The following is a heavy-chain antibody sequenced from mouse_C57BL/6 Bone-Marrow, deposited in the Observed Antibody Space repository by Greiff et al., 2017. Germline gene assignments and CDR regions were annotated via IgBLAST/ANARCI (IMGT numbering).Heavy chain of an antibody. J-gene: IGHJ2*01. CDR1: GYTFTDYT. CDR2: INPNNGGT. D-gene: IGHD1-1*01. Sequence: EVQLQQSGPELVKPGASLKMSCKASGYTFTDYTMPWVKQSHGKSLEWIAYINPNNGGTSYNHKVKGKATLTVNKASSTAYMELRSLTSEDSAVYYWARKGSSNWEGYFDYWGQGTTLTVSS. V-gene: IGHV1-22*01. CDR3: ARKGSSNWEGYFDY.